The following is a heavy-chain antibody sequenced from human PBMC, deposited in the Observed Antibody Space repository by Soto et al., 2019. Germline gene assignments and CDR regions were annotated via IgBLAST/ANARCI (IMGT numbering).Heavy chain of an antibody. CDR2: IYYSGST. Sequence: SETLSLTCTVSRGSISSYYWSWIRQPPGKGLEWIGYIYYSGSTNYNPSLKSRVTISVDTSKNQFSLKLSSVTAADTAVYYCARHHLSLGAKNWFDPWGQGTLVTVSS. J-gene: IGHJ5*02. V-gene: IGHV4-59*08. CDR1: RGSISSYY. D-gene: IGHD3-16*02. CDR3: ARHHLSLGAKNWFDP.